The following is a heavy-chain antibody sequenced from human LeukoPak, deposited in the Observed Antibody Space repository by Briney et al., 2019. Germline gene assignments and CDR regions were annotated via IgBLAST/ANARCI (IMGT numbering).Heavy chain of an antibody. D-gene: IGHD3/OR15-3a*01. CDR2: IYYTGST. CDR3: ARQEIGLRSFDP. Sequence: SETLSLTCTVSGGSISSALYHWGWIRQPPGKNLEWLGSIYYTGSTHNNPSLKSRVTISVDTSKNQFSLNLSSVTAADTAVYYCARQEIGLRSFDPWGQGTLVTVSS. CDR1: GGSISSALYH. V-gene: IGHV4-39*01. J-gene: IGHJ5*02.